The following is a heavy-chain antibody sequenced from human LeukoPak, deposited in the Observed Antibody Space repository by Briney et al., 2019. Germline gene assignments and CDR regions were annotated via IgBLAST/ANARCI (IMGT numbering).Heavy chain of an antibody. CDR3: ARPGGRFGDY. CDR2: IYYSGST. J-gene: IGHJ4*02. D-gene: IGHD3-3*01. Sequence: PSETLFLTCTVSGGSISSSSHYWGWIRQPPGKGLEWIGSIYYSGSTYYNPSLKSRVTISVDTSKNQFSLKLSSVTAADTAVYYCARPGGRFGDYWGQGTLVTVSS. V-gene: IGHV4-39*01. CDR1: GGSISSSSHY.